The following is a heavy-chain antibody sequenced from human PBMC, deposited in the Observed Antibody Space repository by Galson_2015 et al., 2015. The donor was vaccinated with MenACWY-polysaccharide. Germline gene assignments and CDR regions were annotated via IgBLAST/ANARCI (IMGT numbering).Heavy chain of an antibody. CDR3: TKAGAKYCSGSSCYFNWFDP. J-gene: IGHJ5*02. Sequence: SLRLSCAASGFSFSIYWMHWVRHAPGKGLVWVSRINADGSATGYADSVRGRFTISRDNSKSTLYLEMNSLRAEDTAVYYCTKAGAKYCSGSSCYFNWFDPWGQGTLVTVSS. V-gene: IGHV3-74*01. CDR1: GFSFSIYW. D-gene: IGHD2-15*01. CDR2: INADGSAT.